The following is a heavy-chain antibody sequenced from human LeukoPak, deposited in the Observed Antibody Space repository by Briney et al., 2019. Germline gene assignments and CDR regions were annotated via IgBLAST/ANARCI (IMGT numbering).Heavy chain of an antibody. CDR2: ISGSGGST. CDR1: GFTFSSYA. Sequence: GGSLRLSCAGSGFTFSSYAMSWVRQAPGKGLEWVSAISGSGGSTYYADSVKGRFTISRDNSKKTLYLQMNSLRAEDTAVYYCAKGQLPLPFDYWGQGTLATVSS. V-gene: IGHV3-23*01. J-gene: IGHJ4*02. CDR3: AKGQLPLPFDY. D-gene: IGHD2-2*01.